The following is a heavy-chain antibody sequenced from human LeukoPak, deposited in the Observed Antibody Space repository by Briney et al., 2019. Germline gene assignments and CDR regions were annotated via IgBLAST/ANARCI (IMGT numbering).Heavy chain of an antibody. V-gene: IGHV1-69*05. CDR2: IIPIFGTA. CDR1: GGTFSRYA. D-gene: IGHD4-17*01. CDR3: ARSPDYGDYDVWFDP. J-gene: IGHJ5*02. Sequence: SVKVSCKASGGTFSRYAISWVRQAPGQGLEWMGGIIPIFGTANYAQKFQGRVTITTDESTSTAYMELSSLRSEDTAVYYCARSPDYGDYDVWFDPWGQGTLVTVSS.